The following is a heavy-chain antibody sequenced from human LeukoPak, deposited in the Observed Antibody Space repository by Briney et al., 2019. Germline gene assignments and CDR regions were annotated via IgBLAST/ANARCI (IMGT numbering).Heavy chain of an antibody. Sequence: GGSLRLSCAASGFSFSSAWMSWVRKAQGKGLGWVGRVKSKTDGGTTDYAVPVKGRFTMSRDDSKNTLYLEMNSLKTEDTAVYYCAKDVPGSGGTCYDYWGQGTLVTVSS. V-gene: IGHV3-15*01. CDR2: VKSKTDGGTT. CDR1: GFSFSSAW. J-gene: IGHJ4*02. CDR3: AKDVPGSGGTCYDY. D-gene: IGHD2-15*01.